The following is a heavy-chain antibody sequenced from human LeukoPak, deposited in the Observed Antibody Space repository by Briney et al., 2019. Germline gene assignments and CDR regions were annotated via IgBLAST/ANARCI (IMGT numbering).Heavy chain of an antibody. CDR2: MNPNSGNT. CDR3: ARNKGSGSYGWFRYYYYYMDV. Sequence: ASVKVSCKASGYTFTSYDINWVRQATGQGLEWMGWMNPNSGNTGYAQKFQGRVTMTRNTSISTAYMELSSLRSEDTAVYYCARNKGSGSYGWFRYYYYYMDVWGKGTTVTISS. V-gene: IGHV1-8*01. CDR1: GYTFTSYD. J-gene: IGHJ6*03. D-gene: IGHD3-10*01.